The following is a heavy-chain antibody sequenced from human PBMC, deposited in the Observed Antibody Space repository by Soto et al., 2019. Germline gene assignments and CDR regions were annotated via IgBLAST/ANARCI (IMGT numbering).Heavy chain of an antibody. CDR1: GGSISSYY. Sequence: SETLSLTCTVSGGSISSYYWSWIRQPAGKGLEWIGRIYTSGSTNYNPSLKSRVTMSVDTSKSQFSLKLSSVTAADTAVYYCARDSGGNGSGAYYYYYGMDVWGQGTTVTVSS. V-gene: IGHV4-4*07. CDR2: IYTSGST. D-gene: IGHD3-10*01. CDR3: ARDSGGNGSGAYYYYYGMDV. J-gene: IGHJ6*02.